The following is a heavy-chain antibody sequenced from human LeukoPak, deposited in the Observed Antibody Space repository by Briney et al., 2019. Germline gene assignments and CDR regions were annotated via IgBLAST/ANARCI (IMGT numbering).Heavy chain of an antibody. J-gene: IGHJ4*02. D-gene: IGHD3-22*01. CDR3: AKDGASSYYYDSSGYYGFDY. CDR2: ISYDGSNK. Sequence: GGSLRLSCAASGFTFSSYGMHWVRQAPGKGLEWVAVISYDGSNKYYADSVKGRFTISRDNSKNTLYLQMNSLRAEDTAVYYRAKDGASSYYYDSSGYYGFDYWGQGTLVTVSS. V-gene: IGHV3-30*18. CDR1: GFTFSSYG.